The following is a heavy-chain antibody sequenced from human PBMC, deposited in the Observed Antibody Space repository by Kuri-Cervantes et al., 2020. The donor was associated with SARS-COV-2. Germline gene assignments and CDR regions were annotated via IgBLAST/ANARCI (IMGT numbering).Heavy chain of an antibody. J-gene: IGHJ6*03. D-gene: IGHD6-6*01. V-gene: IGHV3-64*01. Sequence: GGSLRLSCAASGFTFSSYAMHWVRQAPGKGLEYVSAISSNGGSTYYANPVKGRFTISRDNSKDTLYLQMNSLRAEDTAVYYCARMLGSSSYLGYYYYFYMDVWGKGTTVTVSS. CDR3: ARMLGSSSYLGYYYYFYMDV. CDR2: ISSNGGST. CDR1: GFTFSSYA.